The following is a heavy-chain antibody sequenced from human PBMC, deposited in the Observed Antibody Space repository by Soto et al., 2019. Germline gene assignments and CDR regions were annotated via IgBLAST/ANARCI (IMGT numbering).Heavy chain of an antibody. Sequence: EVQLLESGGGLVQPGGSLRLSCAASGFTFSSYAMSWVRQAPGKGLEWVSAISGSGGSTYYADSVKGRFTISRDNSKNTLYLQMNSLRAEDTAVYYCATSNHYYDSSGHPSGGFWGQGTMVTVSS. CDR2: ISGSGGST. V-gene: IGHV3-23*01. CDR1: GFTFSSYA. CDR3: ATSNHYYDSSGHPSGGF. J-gene: IGHJ3*01. D-gene: IGHD3-22*01.